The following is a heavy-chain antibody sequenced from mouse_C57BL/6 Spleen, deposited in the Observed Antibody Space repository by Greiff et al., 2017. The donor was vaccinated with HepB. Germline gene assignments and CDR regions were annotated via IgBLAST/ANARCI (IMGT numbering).Heavy chain of an antibody. J-gene: IGHJ3*01. CDR2: IWSGGST. CDR1: GFSLTSYG. V-gene: IGHV2-2*01. Sequence: VQRVESGPGLVQPSQSLSITCTVSGFSLTSYGVHWVRQSPGQGLEWLGVIWSGGSTDYNAAFISRLSISKDNSKSNVFWKLNSLQADDTAIYYCARGSYYDGFAYWGQGTLVTVSA. CDR3: ARGSYYDGFAY. D-gene: IGHD1-1*01.